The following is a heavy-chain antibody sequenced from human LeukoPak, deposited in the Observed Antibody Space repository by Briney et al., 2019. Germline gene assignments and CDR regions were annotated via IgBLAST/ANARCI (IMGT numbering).Heavy chain of an antibody. CDR1: GGSFSGYY. V-gene: IGHV4-34*01. CDR2: INHSGST. J-gene: IGHJ5*02. Sequence: PSETLSLTCAVYGGSFSGYYWSWIRQPPGKGLEWIGEINHSGSTNYNPSLESRVTISVDTSKNQFSLKLSSVTAADTAVYYCAVKTGTTLNWFDPWGQGTLVTVSS. D-gene: IGHD1-7*01. CDR3: AVKTGTTLNWFDP.